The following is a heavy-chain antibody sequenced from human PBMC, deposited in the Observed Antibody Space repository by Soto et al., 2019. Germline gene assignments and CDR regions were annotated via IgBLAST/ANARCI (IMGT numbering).Heavy chain of an antibody. Sequence: ASVKVSCKASGYTFTSYYMHWVRQAPGQGLEWMGIINPSGGSTSYAQKFQGRVTMTRDTSTSTVYMELSSLRSEDTAVYYCASDMTRDNWFDPWGQGTLVTVSS. CDR2: INPSGGST. CDR3: ASDMTRDNWFDP. D-gene: IGHD3-16*01. CDR1: GYTFTSYY. V-gene: IGHV1-46*03. J-gene: IGHJ5*02.